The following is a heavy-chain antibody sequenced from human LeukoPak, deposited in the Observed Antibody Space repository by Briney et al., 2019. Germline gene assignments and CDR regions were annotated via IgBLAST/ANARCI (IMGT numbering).Heavy chain of an antibody. J-gene: IGHJ3*02. V-gene: IGHV4-59*10. CDR2: IYTSGST. CDR3: ARGRRQLWSTEDAFDI. CDR1: GGSFSGYY. D-gene: IGHD5-18*01. Sequence: PSETLSLTCAVYGGSFSGYYWSWIRQPAGKGLEWIGRIYTSGSTNYNPSLKSRVTMSVDTSKNQFSLKLSSVTAADTAVYYCARGRRQLWSTEDAFDIWGQGTMVTVSS.